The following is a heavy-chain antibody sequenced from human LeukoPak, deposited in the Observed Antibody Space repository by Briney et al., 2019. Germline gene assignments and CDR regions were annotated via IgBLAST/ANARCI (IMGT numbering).Heavy chain of an antibody. CDR1: GFTFSGYE. CDR3: TRVRCSGSSCHDIYFDY. V-gene: IGHV3-48*03. CDR2: ISSSGRTI. D-gene: IGHD3-9*01. J-gene: IGHJ4*02. Sequence: GGSLRLSCGASGFTFSGYEMNWVRQAPGTGLEWVSYISSSGRTIYYADSVKGRFTMSRDNAENSLSLQMSSLRAEDTAVYYCTRVRCSGSSCHDIYFDYWGRGSQVTVSS.